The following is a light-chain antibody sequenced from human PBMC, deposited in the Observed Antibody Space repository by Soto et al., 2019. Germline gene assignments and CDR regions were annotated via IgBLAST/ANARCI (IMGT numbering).Light chain of an antibody. V-gene: IGKV1-39*01. CDR2: AAS. Sequence: DLQMTQSPSSLSASIADRVTITCWASQNINSHLNWYQQKPGKAPKVLIYAASRLQSGVPLRFSGSGSGTEFTLTISSLEPEDFATYYCQQSHITTLFTFGKGTKLEIK. CDR1: QNINSH. J-gene: IGKJ2*01. CDR3: QQSHITTLFT.